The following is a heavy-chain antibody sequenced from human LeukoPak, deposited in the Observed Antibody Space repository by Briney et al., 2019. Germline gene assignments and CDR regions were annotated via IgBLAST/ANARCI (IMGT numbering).Heavy chain of an antibody. CDR3: ARHVPAIYDFCSGYSAIDY. V-gene: IGHV4-39*01. J-gene: IGHJ4*02. CDR2: IYYSGST. D-gene: IGHD3-3*01. Sequence: KPSETLSLTCTVSGGSISSSSYYWGWIRQPPGKGLEWIGSIYYSGSTYYNPSLKSRVTISVDTSKNQFSLKLSSMTAADTAVYYCARHVPAIYDFCSGYSAIDYWGQGTLVTVSS. CDR1: GGSISSSSYY.